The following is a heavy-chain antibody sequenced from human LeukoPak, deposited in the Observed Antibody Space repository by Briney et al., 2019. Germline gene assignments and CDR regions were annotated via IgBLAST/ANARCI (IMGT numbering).Heavy chain of an antibody. J-gene: IGHJ6*02. CDR3: ARDPPSYYYDSSGYYYSAGYYGMDV. D-gene: IGHD3-22*01. Sequence: GGSLRLSCAASGFTFSSYEMNWVRQAPGKGLEWVSYISSGGSTIYYADSVKGRFTISRDNAKNSLYLQMNSLRAEDTVVYYCARDPPSYYYDSSGYYYSAGYYGMDVWGQGTTVTVSS. V-gene: IGHV3-48*03. CDR2: ISSGGSTI. CDR1: GFTFSSYE.